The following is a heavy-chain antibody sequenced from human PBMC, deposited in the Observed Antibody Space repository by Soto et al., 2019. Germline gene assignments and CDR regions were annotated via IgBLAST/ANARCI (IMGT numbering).Heavy chain of an antibody. V-gene: IGHV4-59*08. CDR2: IYYSGST. CDR1: GGSISSYY. J-gene: IGHJ6*03. D-gene: IGHD6-19*01. Sequence: QVQLQESGPGLVKPSETLSLTCTVSGGSISSYYWSWIRQPPGKGLEWIGYIYYSGSTNYNTSPKSRVTISVDTSTNPFSLTLSPVPAAATAVYYGASTKGQWLVGYYYYYMDVWGKGTTVTVSS. CDR3: ASTKGQWLVGYYYYYMDV.